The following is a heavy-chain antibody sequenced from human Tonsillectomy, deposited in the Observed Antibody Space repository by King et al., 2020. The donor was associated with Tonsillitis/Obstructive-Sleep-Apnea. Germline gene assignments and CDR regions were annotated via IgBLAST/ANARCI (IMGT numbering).Heavy chain of an antibody. D-gene: IGHD3-22*01. J-gene: IGHJ4*02. CDR2: ISYDGSNK. V-gene: IGHV3-30*03. CDR3: GRDRDYYDNRSYFHVDY. CDR1: RFTFSSYA. Sequence: VQLVESGGGVVQPGRSLRLSCAASRFTFSSYAMHWVRQAPGKGLEWVAVISYDGSNKYYADSVKGRFTISRDNSKNTLYLQMNSLRTEDTAVYYCGRDRDYYDNRSYFHVDYWGQGTLVTVSS.